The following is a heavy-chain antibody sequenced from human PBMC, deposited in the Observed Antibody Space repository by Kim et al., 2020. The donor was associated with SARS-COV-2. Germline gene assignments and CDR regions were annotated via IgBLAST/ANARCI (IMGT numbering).Heavy chain of an antibody. D-gene: IGHD3-22*01. V-gene: IGHV3-49*04. CDR2: IRSKAYGGTT. Sequence: GGSLRLSCTASGFTFGDYAMSWVRQAPGKGLEWVGFIRSKAYGGTTEYAASVKGRFTISRDDSKSIAYLQMNSLKTEDTAVYYCRPNPADYYYDSSGYYPPSYYLDYWGQGTLVTVSS. CDR3: RPNPADYYYDSSGYYPPSYYLDY. J-gene: IGHJ4*02. CDR1: GFTFGDYA.